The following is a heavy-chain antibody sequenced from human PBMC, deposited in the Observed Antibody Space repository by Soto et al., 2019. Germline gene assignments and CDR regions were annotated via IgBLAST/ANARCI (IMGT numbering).Heavy chain of an antibody. D-gene: IGHD3-22*01. CDR1: GGSFRGYY. Sequence: SQTKSDTCAVYGGSFRGYYWRWIRKKPGKGLEWIGEINHSGRTNYNPSLKSRVTISVDTSKNQFSLKLSSVTAADTAVYYCARGSGKDYDSFGPCFDYWCHGTLVTGSS. CDR3: ARGSGKDYDSFGPCFDY. V-gene: IGHV4-34*01. CDR2: INHSGRT. J-gene: IGHJ4*01.